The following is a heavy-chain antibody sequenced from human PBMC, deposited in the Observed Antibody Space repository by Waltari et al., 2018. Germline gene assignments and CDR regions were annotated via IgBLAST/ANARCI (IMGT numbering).Heavy chain of an antibody. CDR1: GYNFVNYG. CDR2: FNSSKGKT. V-gene: IGHV1-18*01. J-gene: IGHJ3*01. D-gene: IGHD1-26*01. Sequence: QVYLVQSGAEMKKPGASVKVSCKASGYNFVNYGISWLRQAPGQGLEWVGGFNSSKGKTNYAQNLQYRGTMTMDRSTATAHMELRSLRSDDTAVYYCARVVFSGRYPHGFDFWGQGTMVTVS. CDR3: ARVVFSGRYPHGFDF.